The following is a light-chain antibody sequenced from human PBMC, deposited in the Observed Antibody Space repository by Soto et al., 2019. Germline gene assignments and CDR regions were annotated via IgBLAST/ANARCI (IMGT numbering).Light chain of an antibody. J-gene: IGKJ1*01. Sequence: EIVMTQSPATLSVSPGERATLSCRASQSVDNNLAWYQQKPGQAHRLLIFGASSRATGIPTRFSGSGSGTDFALTISSLQSEDFAVYYCQQYKNWPPWTFGQGTKVEVK. V-gene: IGKV3-15*01. CDR2: GAS. CDR3: QQYKNWPPWT. CDR1: QSVDNN.